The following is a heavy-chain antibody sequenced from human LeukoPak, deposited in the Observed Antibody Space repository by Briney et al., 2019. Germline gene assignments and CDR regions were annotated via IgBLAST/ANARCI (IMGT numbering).Heavy chain of an antibody. CDR3: AKLAKYFYGPETYYFFEH. J-gene: IGHJ4*02. V-gene: IGHV3-7*01. CDR1: GFTLSSYW. Sequence: GGSLRLSCAASGFTLSSYWMSWVRQAPGKGLEWVANIKQDGTEKYYVDSVKGRFTISRDNAKNSLYLQMNSLRVEDTAVYYCAKLAKYFYGPETYYFFEHWGQGTPVTASS. CDR2: IKQDGTEK. D-gene: IGHD3-10*01.